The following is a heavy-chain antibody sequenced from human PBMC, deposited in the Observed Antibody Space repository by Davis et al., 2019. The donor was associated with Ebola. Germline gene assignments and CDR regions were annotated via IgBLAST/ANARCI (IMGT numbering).Heavy chain of an antibody. CDR1: GFTFNIFD. CDR3: ARDSDDYSFDY. J-gene: IGHJ4*02. Sequence: GESLKISCAASGFTFNIFDMHWVRQAPGRGLEWVAFVRAHGSDDHYADSAKGRFTISRDNSKNTLYLRMNSLRPEDTAVYYCARDSDDYSFDYWGQGTLVTVSS. D-gene: IGHD4-11*01. V-gene: IGHV3-30*02. CDR2: VRAHGSDD.